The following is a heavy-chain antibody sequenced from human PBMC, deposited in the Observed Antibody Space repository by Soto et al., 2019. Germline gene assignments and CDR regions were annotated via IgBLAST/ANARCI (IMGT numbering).Heavy chain of an antibody. CDR2: ISSSSSFI. CDR1: GFTFSTFS. CDR3: ARDRWFDP. V-gene: IGHV3-21*01. J-gene: IGHJ5*02. Sequence: EVQLVESGGGLVKPGGSLRLSCAASGFTFSTFSMNWVRQAPGKGLEWVSSISSSSSFIFYADSVRGRFTISRDNAKNSLNLQMDSLRAEDTAVYYRARDRWFDPWGQGTLVTVSS.